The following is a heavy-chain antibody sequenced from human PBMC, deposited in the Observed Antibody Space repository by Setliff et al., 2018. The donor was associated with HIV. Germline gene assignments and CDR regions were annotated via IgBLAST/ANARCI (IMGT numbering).Heavy chain of an antibody. CDR3: AREEDYNFWSGYDWFDP. Sequence: PSETLSLTCTVSGGSMNIHYWSWIRQPPGKGLEWIGSIYYSGSTNYNPSLKSRVSISVDTSKNQFSLKLSSVTAADTAVYYCAREEDYNFWSGYDWFDPWGQGTLVTVSS. D-gene: IGHD3-3*01. CDR2: IYYSGST. V-gene: IGHV4-59*11. J-gene: IGHJ5*02. CDR1: GGSMNIHY.